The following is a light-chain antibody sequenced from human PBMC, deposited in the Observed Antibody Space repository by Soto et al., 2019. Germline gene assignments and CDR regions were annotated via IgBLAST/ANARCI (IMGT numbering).Light chain of an antibody. CDR1: QSVSSN. Sequence: EIVMTQSPATLSVSPGERATLSCRASQSVSSNLAWYQQKPGQAPRLLIYGASTRATGIPARFSGSGSAKEFTLTISSLQSEELAVYYCLQYNNWPRTFGQGTKV. CDR2: GAS. V-gene: IGKV3-15*01. CDR3: LQYNNWPRT. J-gene: IGKJ1*01.